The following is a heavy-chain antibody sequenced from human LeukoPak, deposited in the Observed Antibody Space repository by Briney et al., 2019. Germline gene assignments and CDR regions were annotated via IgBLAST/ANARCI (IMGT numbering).Heavy chain of an antibody. Sequence: PSETLSLTCTVSGGSISSYYWSWIRQPAGKGLERIGRIYTSGSTNYNPSLKSRVTMSVDTSKNQSSLKLSSVTAADTAVYYCAREAADPRRPFVRGPNTWGQGTLVTVSS. CDR2: IYTSGST. D-gene: IGHD6-25*01. V-gene: IGHV4-4*07. CDR3: AREAADPRRPFVRGPNT. J-gene: IGHJ5*02. CDR1: GGSISSYY.